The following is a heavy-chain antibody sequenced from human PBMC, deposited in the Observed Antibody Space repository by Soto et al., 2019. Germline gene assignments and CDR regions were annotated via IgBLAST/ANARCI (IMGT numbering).Heavy chain of an antibody. CDR1: AYSLTKYW. Sequence: GESLKISRKVSAYSLTKYWIGWVSQMPEKGLEWKGTILPSDSDTRYSPSCQGQVTISIDKSVSTPYLQWGSLKASDPAIYSCTSAASRDHWGKGPQVS. D-gene: IGHD6-25*01. J-gene: IGHJ4*02. CDR3: TSAASRDH. CDR2: ILPSDSDT. V-gene: IGHV5-51*01.